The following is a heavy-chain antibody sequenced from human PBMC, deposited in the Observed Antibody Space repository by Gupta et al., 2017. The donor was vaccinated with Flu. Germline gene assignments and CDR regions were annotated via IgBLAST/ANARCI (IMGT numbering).Heavy chain of an antibody. CDR1: GFTFSSYG. D-gene: IGHD5-12*01. Sequence: QVQLVESGGGVVQPGRSLRLSCAASGFTFSSYGMHWVRQAPGQGLEWVAVIGYDGSNKYYADSVKGRFTISRDNSKNTLYLQMNSLRAEDTAVYYCARDSEDIVATIQGVVGYFDYWGQGTLVTVSS. CDR3: ARDSEDIVATIQGVVGYFDY. J-gene: IGHJ4*02. V-gene: IGHV3-33*01. CDR2: IGYDGSNK.